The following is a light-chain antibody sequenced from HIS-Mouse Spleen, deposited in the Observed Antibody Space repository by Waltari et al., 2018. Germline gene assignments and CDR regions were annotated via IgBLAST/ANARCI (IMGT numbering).Light chain of an antibody. Sequence: SYELTQPPSVSVSPGQTARINCSGDALPKKYAYWYQQKSGQAPVLVIYEDSKRPSGIPERFSGSSSGTMATLTISGAQVEDEADYYWYSTDSSGNHRVFGGGTKLTVL. CDR3: YSTDSSGNHRV. CDR2: EDS. CDR1: ALPKKY. V-gene: IGLV3-10*01. J-gene: IGLJ2*01.